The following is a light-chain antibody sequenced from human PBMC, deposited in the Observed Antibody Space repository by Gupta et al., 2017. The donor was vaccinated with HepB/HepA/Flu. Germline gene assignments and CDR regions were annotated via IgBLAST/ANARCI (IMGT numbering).Light chain of an antibody. CDR2: YNS. Sequence: SFVLTQPPSVSVAPGTTASITCGGDNIGSERVHWYQQKPGQAPVLVISYNSDRPSGIPGRFPGSQSGKTAHLNLPGVEAGDEADYYCQLWNSDSDHVLFGGGTKLPVL. CDR3: QLWNSDSDHVL. CDR1: NIGSER. J-gene: IGLJ2*01. V-gene: IGLV3-21*04.